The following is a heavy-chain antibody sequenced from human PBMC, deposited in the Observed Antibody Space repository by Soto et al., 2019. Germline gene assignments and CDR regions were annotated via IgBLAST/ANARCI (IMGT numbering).Heavy chain of an antibody. Sequence: SETLSLTCAVYGGSFSDTYWNWFRQPPGKGLEWIGEINHNTNTIYNPSLTSRVTISVDRSKNQFSLKLSSVTAADTAVYYCARAGGLGAVAVDYWGQGTLVTVSS. CDR2: INHNTNT. J-gene: IGHJ4*02. D-gene: IGHD6-19*01. CDR1: GGSFSDTY. CDR3: ARAGGLGAVAVDY. V-gene: IGHV4-34*01.